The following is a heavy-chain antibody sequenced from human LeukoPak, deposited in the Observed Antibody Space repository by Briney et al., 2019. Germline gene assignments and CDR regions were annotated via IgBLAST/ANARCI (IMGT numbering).Heavy chain of an antibody. V-gene: IGHV3-21*01. D-gene: IGHD6-19*01. CDR3: AKVRWDNSGWYYLDY. Sequence: PGGSLRLSCAASGFTFNTYSMSWVRQAPGKGLEWVSIISRASESIFYADSVKGRFTISRDNSKSTLYLQMNSLRAEDTAVYYCAKVRWDNSGWYYLDYWGQGTLVTVSS. CDR2: ISRASESI. J-gene: IGHJ4*02. CDR1: GFTFNTYS.